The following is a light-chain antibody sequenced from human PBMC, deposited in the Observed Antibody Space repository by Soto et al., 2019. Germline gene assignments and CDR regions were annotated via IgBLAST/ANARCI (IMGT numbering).Light chain of an antibody. CDR1: QSVSRH. CDR3: QQPSNCPIT. Sequence: EIVVTHAPATLSFSPGERATLSCTASQSVSRHLDWYQQKPGQAPRLLIYAASSWETGIPARFSGSGSGTDFTLTISSLQPEDFAVYYCQQPSNCPITFGQGTRLEIK. V-gene: IGKV3-11*01. J-gene: IGKJ5*01. CDR2: AAS.